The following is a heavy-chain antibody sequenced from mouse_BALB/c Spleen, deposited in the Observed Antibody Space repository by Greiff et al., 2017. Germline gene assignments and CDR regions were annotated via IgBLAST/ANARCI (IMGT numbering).Heavy chain of an antibody. V-gene: IGHV14-1*02. D-gene: IGHD1-1*01. Sequence: VQLQQSGAELVRPGALVKLSCKASGFNIKDYYMHWVKQRPEQGLEWIGWIDPENGNTIYDPKFQGKASITADTSSNTAYLQLSSLTSEDTAVSYCARHYGSSYAYWGQGTLVTVSA. CDR3: ARHYGSSYAY. CDR1: GFNIKDYY. J-gene: IGHJ3*01. CDR2: IDPENGNT.